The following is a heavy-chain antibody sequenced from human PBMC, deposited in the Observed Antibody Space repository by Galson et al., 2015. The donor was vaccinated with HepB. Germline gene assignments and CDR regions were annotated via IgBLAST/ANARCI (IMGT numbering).Heavy chain of an antibody. CDR3: ATNWMKVAVGDY. J-gene: IGHJ4*02. V-gene: IGHV3-11*01. CDR1: GFTFSDYY. Sequence: SLRLSCAASGFTFSDYYMTWIRQTPGKGLEWLSYISNSGTDRYYGDSVKGRFTISRDNAKNSLYLQMNSLRGDDTAVYYCATNWMKVAVGDYWGQGTPVTVSS. CDR2: ISNSGTDR. D-gene: IGHD1-1*01.